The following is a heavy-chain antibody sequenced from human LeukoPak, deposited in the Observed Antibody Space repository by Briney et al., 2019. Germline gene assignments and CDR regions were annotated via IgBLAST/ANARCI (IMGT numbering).Heavy chain of an antibody. CDR1: GYTFTGYY. CDR3: ASGPYSYSPNWFDP. Sequence: ASVKLSCKASGYTFTGYYMHWVRHAPGQGHEWVGWINPKSGGTNYAQKFQGRVTMTRDTSISTAYMELSRLRSDDTAVYYCASGPYSYSPNWFDPWGQGTRVTVSS. CDR2: INPKSGGT. D-gene: IGHD5-18*01. J-gene: IGHJ5*02. V-gene: IGHV1-2*02.